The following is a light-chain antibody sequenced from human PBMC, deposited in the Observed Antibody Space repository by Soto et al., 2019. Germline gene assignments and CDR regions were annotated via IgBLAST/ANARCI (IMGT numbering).Light chain of an antibody. Sequence: EIVMTQSPATLSVSPGESATLSCRASQSVSSNLAWYQQKPGQAPRLLIYRTSTRATGIPARFSGSGSGTEFTLTISGLQSEDFAVYYCQQYKNWLRTFGQGTKVEIK. V-gene: IGKV3-15*01. CDR3: QQYKNWLRT. J-gene: IGKJ1*01. CDR1: QSVSSN. CDR2: RTS.